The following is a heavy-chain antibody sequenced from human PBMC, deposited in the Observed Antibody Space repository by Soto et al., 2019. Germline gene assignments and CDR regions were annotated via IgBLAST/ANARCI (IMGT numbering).Heavy chain of an antibody. J-gene: IGHJ4*02. D-gene: IGHD3-22*01. Sequence: QVQLQESGPGLVKPSQTLSLTCTVSGGSISSVDYYWSWIRQPPGKGLEWIGYIYYSGSTYYNPSLKSLVTRSVDTSKNQFSMKLSSVTAADTAVYYCARETYYYDSSGYYPFDYWGQGTLVTVSS. CDR3: ARETYYYDSSGYYPFDY. CDR1: GGSISSVDYY. CDR2: IYYSGST. V-gene: IGHV4-30-4*01.